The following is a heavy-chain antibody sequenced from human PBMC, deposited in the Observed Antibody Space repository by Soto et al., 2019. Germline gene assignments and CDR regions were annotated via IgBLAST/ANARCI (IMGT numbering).Heavy chain of an antibody. Sequence: QVQLVQSGAEVKKPGASVKVSCKASGYTFPSYDINWVRQATGQGLEWMGWMNPNSGNTGYAQKFQGRVTMTRNTSTSTAYRELSSLRCEDTAVYYCARGYDFWSGYYRGELDYYYYYMDVWGKGTTVTVSS. J-gene: IGHJ6*03. V-gene: IGHV1-8*01. CDR2: MNPNSGNT. CDR1: GYTFPSYD. D-gene: IGHD3-3*01. CDR3: ARGYDFWSGYYRGELDYYYYYMDV.